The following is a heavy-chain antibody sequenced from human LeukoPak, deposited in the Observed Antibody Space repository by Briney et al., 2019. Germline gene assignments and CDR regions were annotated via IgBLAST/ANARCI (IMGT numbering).Heavy chain of an antibody. CDR3: VRQERPDFDY. J-gene: IGHJ4*02. V-gene: IGHV6-1*01. D-gene: IGHD5-24*01. CDR1: GDSVSGSSVA. Sequence: SQTLSLTCVISGDSVSGSSVAWNWIRRSPARGLEWLGRAYYRSRWILDDGASVNSRITISPDTSKNQVSLLLNSVTPEDTAVYYCVRQERPDFDYWGQGTLVTVSA. CDR2: AYYRSRWIL.